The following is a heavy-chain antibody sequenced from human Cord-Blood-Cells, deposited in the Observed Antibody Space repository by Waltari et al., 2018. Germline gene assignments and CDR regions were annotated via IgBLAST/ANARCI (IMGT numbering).Heavy chain of an antibody. CDR1: GFTFSGSA. Sequence: EVQLVESGGGLVQPGGSLQLSCAASGFTFSGSAIHWVRQASGKGLAWVGRMRSKANSCATAYAAAVKGRFSISRDDSKNTAYLQMNSLKTEDTAVYYCTRRGTTGTPDYWGQGTLVTVSA. J-gene: IGHJ4*02. CDR3: TRRGTTGTPDY. V-gene: IGHV3-73*01. CDR2: MRSKANSCAT. D-gene: IGHD1-1*01.